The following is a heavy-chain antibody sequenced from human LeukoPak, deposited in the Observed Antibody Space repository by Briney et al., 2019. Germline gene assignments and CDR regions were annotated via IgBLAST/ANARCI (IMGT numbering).Heavy chain of an antibody. CDR3: ARAANDAFDI. V-gene: IGHV1-18*04. Sequence: ASVKVSCKASGYTFTGYYMHWVRQAPGQGLEWMGWISAYNGNTNYAQKLQGRVTMTTDTSTSTAYMELRSLRSDETAVYYCARAANDAFDIWGQGTMVTVSS. CDR1: GYTFTGYY. J-gene: IGHJ3*02. CDR2: ISAYNGNT.